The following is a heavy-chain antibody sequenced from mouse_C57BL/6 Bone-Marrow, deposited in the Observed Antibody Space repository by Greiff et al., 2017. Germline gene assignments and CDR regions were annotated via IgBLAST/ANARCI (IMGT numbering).Heavy chain of an antibody. CDR3: ARGRLPDAMDY. Sequence: QVQLKESGAELVRPGASVKLSCKASGYTFTDYYINWVKQRPGQGLEWIARIYPGSGNTYYNEKFKGKATLTAEKSSSTAYMQLSSLTSEDSAVYFCARGRLPDAMDYWGQGTSVTVSS. J-gene: IGHJ4*01. D-gene: IGHD2-10*01. V-gene: IGHV1-76*01. CDR1: GYTFTDYY. CDR2: IYPGSGNT.